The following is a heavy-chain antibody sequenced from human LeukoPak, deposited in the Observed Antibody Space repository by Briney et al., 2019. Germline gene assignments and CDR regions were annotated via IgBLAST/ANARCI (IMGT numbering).Heavy chain of an antibody. Sequence: PGGSPRLSCAASGFTFSTYWMSWVRQAPGKGLEWVSVIYSGGSTYYADPVKGRFTISRDNSKNTLYLQMGSLRGVDMAVYYCARDPGRSPDYWGQGTLVTVSS. D-gene: IGHD1-26*01. J-gene: IGHJ4*02. CDR2: IYSGGST. V-gene: IGHV3-66*02. CDR3: ARDPGRSPDY. CDR1: GFTFSTYW.